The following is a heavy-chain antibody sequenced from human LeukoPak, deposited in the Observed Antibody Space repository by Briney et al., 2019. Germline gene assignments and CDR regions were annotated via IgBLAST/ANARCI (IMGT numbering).Heavy chain of an antibody. CDR1: GFTFSGSA. CDR2: IRSKANSYAT. J-gene: IGHJ6*04. CDR3: AHPLIAAPMGMDV. V-gene: IGHV3-73*01. Sequence: GGSLRLSCAASGFTFSGSAMHWVRQASGKGLEWVGRIRSKANSYATAYAAPVKGRFTISRDDSKNTAYLQMNSLKTEDTAVYYCAHPLIAAPMGMDVWGKGTTVTVSS. D-gene: IGHD6-13*01.